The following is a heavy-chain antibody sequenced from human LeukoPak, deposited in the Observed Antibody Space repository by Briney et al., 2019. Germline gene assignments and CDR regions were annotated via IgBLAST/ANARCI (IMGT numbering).Heavy chain of an antibody. V-gene: IGHV4-39*07. D-gene: IGHD6-13*01. CDR3: ARITVRGGSSFDY. Sequence: PSETLSLTCTVSGGSISSSSYYWGWIRQPPGKGLEWIGSIYHSGSTYHNPSLKSRVTISVDRSKNQFSLKLSSVTAADTAVYYCARITVRGGSSFDYWGQGTLVTVSS. J-gene: IGHJ4*02. CDR2: IYHSGST. CDR1: GGSISSSSYY.